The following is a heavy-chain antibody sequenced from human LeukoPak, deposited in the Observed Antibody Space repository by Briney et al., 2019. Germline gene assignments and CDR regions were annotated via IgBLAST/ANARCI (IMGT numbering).Heavy chain of an antibody. CDR3: AKRSAAGTVGYFDY. J-gene: IGHJ4*02. CDR1: GFTFDDYA. D-gene: IGHD6-13*01. Sequence: DRSLRLSCSASGFTFDDYAMHWVRQAPRKGLEWFSSISWDGATFYYADSVKGRFTISRDNTKNSLYLQMNSLRAEDPALYYCAKRSAAGTVGYFDYWGQGSLVTVSS. V-gene: IGHV3-9*01. CDR2: ISWDGATF.